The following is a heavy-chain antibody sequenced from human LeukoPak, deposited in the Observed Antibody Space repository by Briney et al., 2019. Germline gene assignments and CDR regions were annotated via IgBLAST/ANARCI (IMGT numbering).Heavy chain of an antibody. V-gene: IGHV4-59*11. CDR3: ARAPSSSSWSYYFDY. CDR2: IYYSGST. J-gene: IGHJ4*02. Sequence: PSETLSLICTVSGGSISSHYWSWIRQPPGKGLEWIGYIYYSGSTNYNPSLKSRVTISVDTSENQFSLKLSSVTAADTAVYYCARAPSSSSWSYYFDYWGQGTLVTVSS. CDR1: GGSISSHY. D-gene: IGHD6-13*01.